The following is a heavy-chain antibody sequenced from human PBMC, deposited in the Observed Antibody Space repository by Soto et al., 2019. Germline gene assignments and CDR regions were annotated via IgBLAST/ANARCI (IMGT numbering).Heavy chain of an antibody. CDR3: ARLKCSGGSCYSSLDAFDI. CDR1: GYSFTSYW. V-gene: IGHV5-51*01. CDR2: IYPGDSDT. J-gene: IGHJ3*02. D-gene: IGHD2-15*01. Sequence: PGESLKISCKGSGYSFTSYWIGWVRQMPGKGLEWMGIIYPGDSDTRYSPSFQGQVTISADTSISTAYLQWSSLKASDTPMYYCARLKCSGGSCYSSLDAFDIWGQGTMVTVS.